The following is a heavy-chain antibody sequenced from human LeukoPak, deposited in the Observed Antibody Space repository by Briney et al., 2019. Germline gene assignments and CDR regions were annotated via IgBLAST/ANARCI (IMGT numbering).Heavy chain of an antibody. D-gene: IGHD3-22*01. J-gene: IGHJ4*02. Sequence: SETLSLTCAVYGGSFSGYYWSWIRQPPGKGLEWIGEINHSGSTNYSPSLKSRVTISVDTSKNQFSLKLSSVTAADTAVYYCARGARSGYYYTYWGQGTLVTVSS. V-gene: IGHV4-34*01. CDR3: ARGARSGYYYTY. CDR2: INHSGST. CDR1: GGSFSGYY.